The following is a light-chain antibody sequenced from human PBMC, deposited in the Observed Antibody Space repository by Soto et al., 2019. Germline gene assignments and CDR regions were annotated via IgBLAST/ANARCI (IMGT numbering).Light chain of an antibody. J-gene: IGLJ3*02. Sequence: QSALTQPASVSGSPGQSITISCTRTSSNVESYNLVSWYQHPPGKAPKLIIYEGSERPSGVSNRFSGAQSGNTASLTISGLQGEDEADYYCSSFTTSSTWVFGGGTKVTVL. V-gene: IGLV2-14*02. CDR2: EGS. CDR3: SSFTTSSTWV. CDR1: SSNVESYNL.